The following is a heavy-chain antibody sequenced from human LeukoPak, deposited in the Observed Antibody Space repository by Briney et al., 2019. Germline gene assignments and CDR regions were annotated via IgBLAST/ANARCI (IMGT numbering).Heavy chain of an antibody. V-gene: IGHV1-2*02. CDR3: ARLGIVVVPAAIPPDY. CDR2: INSDSGDT. Sequence: ASVKVSCKASGHTFTGYNMHWVRQAPGQGPEWMGWINSDSGDTNYAQKFQGRVTMTRDTSISTAYMELSRLRSDDTAVYYCARLGIVVVPAAIPPDYWGQGTLVTVSS. J-gene: IGHJ4*02. CDR1: GHTFTGYN. D-gene: IGHD2-2*02.